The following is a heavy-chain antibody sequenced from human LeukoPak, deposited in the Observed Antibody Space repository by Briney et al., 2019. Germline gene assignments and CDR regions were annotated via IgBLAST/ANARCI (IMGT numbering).Heavy chain of an antibody. CDR1: GFTFSRYA. D-gene: IGHD7-27*01. CDR3: ARDGENHYYDY. CDR2: ISYDGSNE. V-gene: IGHV3-30*14. Sequence: GGSLRLSCAASGFTFSRYAMHWVRQAPGKGLEWVAVISYDGSNEYYADSVKGRFTISRDNSKNTVYLEMNSLRAEDTAVYYCARDGENHYYDYWGQGTLVTVST. J-gene: IGHJ4*02.